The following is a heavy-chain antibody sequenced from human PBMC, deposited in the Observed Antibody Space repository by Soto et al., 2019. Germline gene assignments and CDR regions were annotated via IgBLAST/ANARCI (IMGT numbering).Heavy chain of an antibody. Sequence: QVTLKESGPVLVKPTETLTLTCTVSGFSLSDARVGVSWIRQPPGKALEWLAHIFSSDEKSYSTSLKNRLTISKDTSKNQVVLTMTNLDPHDPATYYCARIQILDSLYKPSHFDPQGQGTLVTVSS. CDR2: IFSSDEK. D-gene: IGHD3-16*02. CDR1: GFSLSDARVG. CDR3: ARIQILDSLYKPSHFDP. V-gene: IGHV2-26*01. J-gene: IGHJ5*02.